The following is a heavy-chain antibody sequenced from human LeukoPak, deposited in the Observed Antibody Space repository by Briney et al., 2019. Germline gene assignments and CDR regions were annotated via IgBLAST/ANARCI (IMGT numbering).Heavy chain of an antibody. V-gene: IGHV1-18*01. D-gene: IGHD2-2*02. CDR1: DYTFTSYG. CDR3: AREDIVVVPAAIREGYYYYGMDV. Sequence: ASVKVSCKASDYTFTSYGISWVRQAPGQGLEWMGWISAYNGNTNYAQKLQGRVTMTTDTSTSTAYMELRGLRSDDTAVYYCAREDIVVVPAAIREGYYYYGMDVWGQGTTVTVSS. CDR2: ISAYNGNT. J-gene: IGHJ6*02.